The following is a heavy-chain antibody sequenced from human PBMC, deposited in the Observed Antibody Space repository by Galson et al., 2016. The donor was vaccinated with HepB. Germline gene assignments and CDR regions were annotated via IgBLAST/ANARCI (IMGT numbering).Heavy chain of an antibody. V-gene: IGHV4-4*07. D-gene: IGHD3-10*02. CDR1: GAAINDYY. J-gene: IGHJ5*02. Sequence: SETLSPTCTVSGAAINDYYWGWIRHPPGQGLEWIGQMYTGRTTHYNPSLKSRVTISLDTSKNQFSLKLRSVTAADTAIYYCARAMLAARRGFDPWGQGTLVTVSS. CDR2: MYTGRTT. CDR3: ARAMLAARRGFDP.